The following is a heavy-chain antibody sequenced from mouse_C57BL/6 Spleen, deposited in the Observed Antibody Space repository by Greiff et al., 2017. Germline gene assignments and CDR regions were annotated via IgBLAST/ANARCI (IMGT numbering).Heavy chain of an antibody. D-gene: IGHD2-1*01. CDR1: GYAFSSYW. CDR3: ARQGYGKDYAMDY. CDR2: IYPGDGDT. V-gene: IGHV1-80*01. Sequence: QVQLQQSGAELVKPGASVKISCKASGYAFSSYWMNWVKQRPGKGLEWIGQIYPGDGDTNYNGKFKGKATLTADKSSSTAYMQLSSLTSEDSAVYFCARQGYGKDYAMDYWGQGTSVTVSS. J-gene: IGHJ4*01.